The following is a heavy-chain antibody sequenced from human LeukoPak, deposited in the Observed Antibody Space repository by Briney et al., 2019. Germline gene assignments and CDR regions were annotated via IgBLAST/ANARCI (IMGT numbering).Heavy chain of an antibody. D-gene: IGHD3-10*01. J-gene: IGHJ4*02. CDR2: IYYSGST. CDR1: GGSMSGYF. Sequence: SETLSLTCTVSGGSMSGYFWSWIRQPPGKGLEWIGYIYYSGSTDYNPSLKRRVTISVDTSKNQFSLRLSSVTAADTAVYYCARHYSGSGSYSFDYWGQGTLVTVSS. V-gene: IGHV4-59*08. CDR3: ARHYSGSGSYSFDY.